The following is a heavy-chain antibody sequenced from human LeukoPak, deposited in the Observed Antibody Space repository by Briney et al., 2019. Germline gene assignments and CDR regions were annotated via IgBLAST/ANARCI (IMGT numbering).Heavy chain of an antibody. CDR2: IYHNGRT. Sequence: SETLSLTCAVSGGSISSDNWWSWVRQPPGKGLEWIGEIYHNGRTNYNPSLKSRVTISVDKSKQQFSLRLDSVTAADTAVYYCARGHRLLRFGELPPTYFDYWGQGTLVTVSS. J-gene: IGHJ4*02. V-gene: IGHV4-4*02. CDR3: ARGHRLLRFGELPPTYFDY. CDR1: GGSISSDNW. D-gene: IGHD3-10*01.